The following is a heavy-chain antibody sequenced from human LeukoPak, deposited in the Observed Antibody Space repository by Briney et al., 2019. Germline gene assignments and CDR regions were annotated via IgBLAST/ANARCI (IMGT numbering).Heavy chain of an antibody. Sequence: ASVKVSCKASGYTFTSYGISWVRQAPGEGLDWMGWISAYNGNKNYAQKLQGRVTMTTDTSTSTAYMELRSLRSDDTAVYYCASVLPGGWWYFDYWGQGTLVTVSS. CDR2: ISAYNGNK. CDR1: GYTFTSYG. D-gene: IGHD2-8*02. CDR3: ASVLPGGWWYFDY. J-gene: IGHJ4*02. V-gene: IGHV1-18*04.